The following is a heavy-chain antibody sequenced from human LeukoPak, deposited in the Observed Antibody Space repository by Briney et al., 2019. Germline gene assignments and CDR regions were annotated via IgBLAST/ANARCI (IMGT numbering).Heavy chain of an antibody. CDR3: ARYVYGQTGGYFDY. CDR1: GYTFTSYG. Sequence: GASVKVSCKASGYTFTSYGISWVRQAPGQGLEWMGWISAYNGNTNYAQKLQGRVTMTTDTSTSTAYMELSRLRSDDTAVYYCARYVYGQTGGYFDYWGQGTLVTVSS. D-gene: IGHD4-17*01. CDR2: ISAYNGNT. J-gene: IGHJ4*02. V-gene: IGHV1-18*01.